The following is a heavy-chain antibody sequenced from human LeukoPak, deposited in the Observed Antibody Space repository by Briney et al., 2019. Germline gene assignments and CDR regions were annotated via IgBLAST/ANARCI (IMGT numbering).Heavy chain of an antibody. J-gene: IGHJ4*02. V-gene: IGHV3-23*01. CDR1: GLTFSSSA. CDR2: ISTSGGGT. CDR3: AKRGASGSHYFDS. Sequence: GGSLRLSCAASGLTFSSSAMSWVRQAPRKGLEWVSTISTSGGGTYYADSVKGRFTISRDKSKNTLYFQMNSLRAEDTALYYCAKRGASGSHYFDSWGQGTLVTVSS. D-gene: IGHD3-10*01.